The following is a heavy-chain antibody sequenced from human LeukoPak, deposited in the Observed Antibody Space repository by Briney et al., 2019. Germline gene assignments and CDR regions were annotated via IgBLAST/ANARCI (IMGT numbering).Heavy chain of an antibody. D-gene: IGHD4-23*01. V-gene: IGHV4-38-2*02. J-gene: IGHJ4*02. CDR3: ARLQDDGGNGEFDY. CDR1: GGSISSYY. Sequence: PSETLSLTCTVSGGSISSYYWGWIRQPPGKGLEWIGSIYHSGSTYYNPSLKSRVTISVDTSKNQFSLKLSSVTAADTAVYYCARLQDDGGNGEFDYWGQGTLVTVSS. CDR2: IYHSGST.